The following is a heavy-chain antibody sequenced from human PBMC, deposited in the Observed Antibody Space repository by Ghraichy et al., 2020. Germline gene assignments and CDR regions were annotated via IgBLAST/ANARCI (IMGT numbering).Heavy chain of an antibody. CDR2: IYYSGST. Sequence: SETLSLTCTVSGGSISSSSYYWGWIRQPPGKGLEWIGSIYYSGSTYYNPSLKSRVTISVDTSKNQFSLKLSSVTAADTAVYYCARDGGTIQLWSMTPFDYWGQGTLVTVSS. CDR1: GGSISSSSYY. CDR3: ARDGGTIQLWSMTPFDY. V-gene: IGHV4-39*07. J-gene: IGHJ4*02. D-gene: IGHD5-18*01.